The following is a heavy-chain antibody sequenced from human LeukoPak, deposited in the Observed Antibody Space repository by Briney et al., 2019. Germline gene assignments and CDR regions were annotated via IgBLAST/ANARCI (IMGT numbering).Heavy chain of an antibody. D-gene: IGHD6-13*01. V-gene: IGHV1-8*03. CDR1: GYTFTSYD. CDR2: MNPNSGNT. Sequence: ASVKVSCKASGYTFTSYDINWVRQATGQGLEWMGWMNPNSGNTGYAQKFQGRVTVTRNTSISTAYMELSSLRSEDTAVYYCARATVPEYSSSWYQDYWGQGTLVTVSS. J-gene: IGHJ4*02. CDR3: ARATVPEYSSSWYQDY.